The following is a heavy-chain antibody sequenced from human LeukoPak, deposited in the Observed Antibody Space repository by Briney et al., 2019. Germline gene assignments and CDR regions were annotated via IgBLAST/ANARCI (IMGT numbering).Heavy chain of an antibody. CDR3: ARDEEDCSGGSCYGD. D-gene: IGHD2-15*01. J-gene: IGHJ4*02. V-gene: IGHV1-2*02. CDR2: INPNSGGT. CDR1: GYTFTGYY. Sequence: ASVKVSCKASGYTFTGYYMHWVRQAPGQGLEWMGWINPNSGGTNYAQKFQGRVTMTRDTSISTAYMELSRLRSDDTAVYYCARDEEDCSGGSCYGDWGQGTLVTVSS.